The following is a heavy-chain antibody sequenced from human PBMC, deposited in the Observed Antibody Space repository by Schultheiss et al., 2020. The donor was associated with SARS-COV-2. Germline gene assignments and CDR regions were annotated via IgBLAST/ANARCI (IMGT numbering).Heavy chain of an antibody. CDR3: ARHIDYDSGGYYYDY. D-gene: IGHD3-22*01. CDR1: GGSISSSSYY. J-gene: IGHJ4*02. CDR2: IYYTGTT. Sequence: SQTLSLTCTVSGGSISSSSYYLGWIHQPPGKGLEWIGYIYYTGTTYYNPSLKSRVTMSVDTSKNQFSLNLSSVTAADTAVYYCARHIDYDSGGYYYDYWGQGTLVTVSS. V-gene: IGHV4-31*03.